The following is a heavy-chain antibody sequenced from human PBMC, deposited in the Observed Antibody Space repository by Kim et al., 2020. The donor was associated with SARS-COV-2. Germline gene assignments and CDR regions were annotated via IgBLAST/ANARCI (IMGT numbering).Heavy chain of an antibody. Sequence: SVKVSCKASGGTFSSYAISWVRQAPGQGLEWMGGIIPIFGTANYAQKFQGRVTITADESTSTAYMELSSLRSEDTAVYYCARNDYDILTGYPDYLGQGTLVTVSS. J-gene: IGHJ4*02. V-gene: IGHV1-69*13. CDR3: ARNDYDILTGYPDY. D-gene: IGHD3-9*01. CDR1: GGTFSSYA. CDR2: IIPIFGTA.